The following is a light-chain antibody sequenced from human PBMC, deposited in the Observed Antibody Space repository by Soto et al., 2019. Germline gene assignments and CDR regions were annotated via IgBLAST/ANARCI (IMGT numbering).Light chain of an antibody. CDR3: KQTYGILT. V-gene: IGKV1-39*01. CDR1: QTIYMK. J-gene: IGKJ4*01. CDR2: AAS. Sequence: DIQVTQTPVSLSASVGDRVTITCRTSQTIYMKLNWYQQKTGKAPQLLIYAASTLHSGVPSRFSGSGSGTDFALAIRSLQPEDSATYYCKQTYGILTVGGGPKVQI.